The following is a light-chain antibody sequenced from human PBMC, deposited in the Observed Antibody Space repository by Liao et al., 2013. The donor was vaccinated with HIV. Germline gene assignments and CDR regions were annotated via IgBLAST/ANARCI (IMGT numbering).Light chain of an antibody. V-gene: IGLV3-21*01. CDR1: NIGSKS. J-gene: IGLJ3*02. Sequence: SYVLTQPPSVSVAPRKTASITCGGKNIGSKSVHWYQQKPGQAPVLVIYYDSDRPSGIPERFSGSNSGNTATLTISATQAMDEADYYCQAWDIRTGVFGGGTKLTVL. CDR2: YDS. CDR3: QAWDIRTGV.